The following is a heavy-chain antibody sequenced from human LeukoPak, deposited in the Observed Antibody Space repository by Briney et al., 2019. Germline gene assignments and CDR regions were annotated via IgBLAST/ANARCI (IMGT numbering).Heavy chain of an antibody. CDR2: INHSGST. CDR1: GGSFSGYY. D-gene: IGHD6-13*01. CDR3: ASIAAAGMIDY. J-gene: IGHJ4*02. V-gene: IGHV4-34*01. Sequence: SETLSLTCAVYGGSFSGYYWSWIRQPPGKGLEWIGEINHSGSTNYNPSLKSRVTISVDTSKNQFSLKLSSVTAADTAVYYCASIAAAGMIDYWGQGTLVTVSS.